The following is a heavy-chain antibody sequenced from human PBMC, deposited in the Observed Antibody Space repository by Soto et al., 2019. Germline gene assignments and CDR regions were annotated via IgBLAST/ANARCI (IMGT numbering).Heavy chain of an antibody. D-gene: IGHD6-13*01. CDR1: GYIFTNYY. CDR3: ARDLTAAAY. V-gene: IGHV1-46*01. CDR2: INPLPTSGST. Sequence: QVQLVQSGAEVKKPGASVKVSCKASGYIFTNYYIHWVRQAPGQGLEWMAIINPLPTSGSTNYGQKFQGRVTVTRDTSTSTVYMELSSLTSEDTAIYYCARDLTAAAYWGQGTLVTVSS. J-gene: IGHJ4*02.